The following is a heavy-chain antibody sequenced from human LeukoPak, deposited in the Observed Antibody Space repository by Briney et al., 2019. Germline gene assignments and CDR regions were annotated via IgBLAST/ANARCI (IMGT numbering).Heavy chain of an antibody. D-gene: IGHD6-13*01. CDR2: IYYSGST. CDR1: GGSISSGDYY. Sequence: SETLSLTCTVSGGSISSGDYYWSWIRQPPGKGLGWIGYIYYSGSTYYNPSLKSRVTISVDTSKNQFSLKLSSVTAADTAVYYCARGIAAAGTTSSYYFDYWGQGTLVTVSS. CDR3: ARGIAAAGTTSSYYFDY. J-gene: IGHJ4*02. V-gene: IGHV4-30-4*01.